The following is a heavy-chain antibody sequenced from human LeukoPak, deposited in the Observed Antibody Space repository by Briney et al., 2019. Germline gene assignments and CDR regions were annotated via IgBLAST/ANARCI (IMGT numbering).Heavy chain of an antibody. CDR3: ARGQWLVTSSFDS. J-gene: IGHJ4*02. D-gene: IGHD6-19*01. CDR2: IYGGGNT. V-gene: IGHV3-66*01. Sequence: GGSLRLSCAVSGFTVSSNYMSWVRQAPGKGLEWVSAIYGGGNTYFADSVKGRFIISRDNSKNTLCLQMSSLRAEDTALYFCARGQWLVTSSFDSWGQGTLVTVSS. CDR1: GFTVSSNY.